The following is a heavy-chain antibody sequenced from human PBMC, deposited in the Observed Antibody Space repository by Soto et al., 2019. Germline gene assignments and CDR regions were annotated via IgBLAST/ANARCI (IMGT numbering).Heavy chain of an antibody. V-gene: IGHV4-4*07. CDR1: GGSISSYY. Sequence: SETLSLTCTVSGGSISSYYWSWVRQPAGKGLEWIGRIYTSGSTNYNPSLKSRVTMSVDTSKNQFSLKLSSVTAADTAVYYCAREGDIVVALGYFDYWGQGTLVTVSS. J-gene: IGHJ4*02. D-gene: IGHD5-12*01. CDR3: AREGDIVVALGYFDY. CDR2: IYTSGST.